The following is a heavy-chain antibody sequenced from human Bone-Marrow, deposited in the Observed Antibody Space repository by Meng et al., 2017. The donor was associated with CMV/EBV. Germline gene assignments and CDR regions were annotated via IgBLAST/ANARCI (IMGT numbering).Heavy chain of an antibody. CDR1: GFTFSSYE. D-gene: IGHD1-20*01. CDR2: ISSSGSTI. V-gene: IGHV3-48*03. Sequence: GGPLRLSCAASGFTFSSYEMNWVRQAPGKGLEWVSYISSSGSTIYYADSVKGRFTISRDNAKNSLYLQMNSLRAEDTAVYYCAREPRSLITGYPNDAFDIWGQGTMVTVSS. CDR3: AREPRSLITGYPNDAFDI. J-gene: IGHJ3*02.